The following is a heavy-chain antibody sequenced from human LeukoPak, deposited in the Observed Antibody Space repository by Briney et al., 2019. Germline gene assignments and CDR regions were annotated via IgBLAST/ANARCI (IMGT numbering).Heavy chain of an antibody. CDR2: IYWDDDK. V-gene: IGHV2-5*02. D-gene: IGHD3-22*01. CDR3: ARRQGPNYYDSSGYYDY. J-gene: IGHJ4*02. CDR1: GFSLSTSGVG. Sequence: SGPTLVKPTQTLTLTCTFSGFSLSTSGVGVGWIRQPPGKALEWLALIYWDDDKRYSPSLKSRLTITKDTSKNQVVLTVTNMDPVDTATYYCARRQGPNYYDSSGYYDYWGQGTLVTVSS.